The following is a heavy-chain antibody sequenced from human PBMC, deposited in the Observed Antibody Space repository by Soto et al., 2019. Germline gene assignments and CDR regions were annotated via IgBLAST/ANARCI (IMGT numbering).Heavy chain of an antibody. V-gene: IGHV1-2*04. J-gene: IGHJ4*02. CDR2: INPNSGGT. D-gene: IGHD3-22*01. CDR1: GYTFTVFY. Sequence: ASVKVSCKASGYTFTVFYMHWVRQAPGQGLEWMGWINPNSGGTNYAQKFQGWVTMTRDTSISTAYMELSRLRSDDTAVYYCARDRYDSSGYYGPFAYWGQGTLVTVSS. CDR3: ARDRYDSSGYYGPFAY.